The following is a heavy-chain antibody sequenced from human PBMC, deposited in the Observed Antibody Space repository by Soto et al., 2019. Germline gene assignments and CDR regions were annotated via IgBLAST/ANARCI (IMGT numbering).Heavy chain of an antibody. CDR1: GFTFGDYA. CDR3: TREAHYDFWSGYYTDFDY. J-gene: IGHJ4*02. CDR2: IRSKAYGGTT. D-gene: IGHD3-3*01. Sequence: NPGGSLRLSCTASGFTFGDYAMSWFRQAPGKGLEWVGFIRSKAYGGTTEYAASVKGRFTISRDDSKSIAYLQMNSLKTEDTAVYYCTREAHYDFWSGYYTDFDYWGQGTLVTVSS. V-gene: IGHV3-49*05.